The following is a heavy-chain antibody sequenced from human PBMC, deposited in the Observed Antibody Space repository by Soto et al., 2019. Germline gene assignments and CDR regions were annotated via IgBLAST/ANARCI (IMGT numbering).Heavy chain of an antibody. D-gene: IGHD2-15*01. CDR3: ARDDCSGGRCYPDY. Sequence: QVQLVESGGGVVQPGRSLRLSCAASGFSFSSYGMHWVRQAPGKGLEWVAVIWYDGSNKYYADSVKGRFTISRDNSKITLYLQMNSLSAEDTAVYYCARDDCSGGRCYPDYWGQGTLVTVSS. CDR2: IWYDGSNK. CDR1: GFSFSSYG. J-gene: IGHJ4*02. V-gene: IGHV3-33*01.